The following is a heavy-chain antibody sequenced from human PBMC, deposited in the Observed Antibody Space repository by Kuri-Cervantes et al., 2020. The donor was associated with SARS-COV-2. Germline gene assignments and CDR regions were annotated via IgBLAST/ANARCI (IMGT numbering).Heavy chain of an antibody. CDR1: GYAFTGYY. D-gene: IGHD6-19*01. V-gene: IGHV1-2*04. CDR3: ARDRGSSGWSWVYYYYGMDV. J-gene: IGHJ6*02. CDR2: INPNSGGT. Sequence: ASVKVSCKASGYAFTGYYMHWVRQAPGQGLEWMGWINPNSGGTNYAQKFQGWVTMTRDTSISTAHMELSRLRSDDTAVYYCARDRGSSGWSWVYYYYGMDVWGQGTTVTVSS.